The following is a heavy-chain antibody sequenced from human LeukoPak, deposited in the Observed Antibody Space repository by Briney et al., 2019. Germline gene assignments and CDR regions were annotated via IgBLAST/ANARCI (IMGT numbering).Heavy chain of an antibody. D-gene: IGHD3-10*01. CDR1: GFTFDDYA. V-gene: IGHV3-9*01. Sequence: GRSLRLSCAASGFTFDDYAMHWVRQAPGKGLEWVSGISWNSGSIGYADSVKGRFTISRDNAKNSLYLQMNSLRAEDTALYYCAKAYYGSGSRNAFDIWGQGTMVTVSS. J-gene: IGHJ3*02. CDR2: ISWNSGSI. CDR3: AKAYYGSGSRNAFDI.